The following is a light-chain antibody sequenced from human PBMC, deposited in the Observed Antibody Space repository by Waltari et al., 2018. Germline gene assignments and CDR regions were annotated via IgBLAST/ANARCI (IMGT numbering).Light chain of an antibody. CDR3: QQYYGYPLT. CDR2: VAS. CDR1: QGISKY. Sequence: DIQMTQSPSSLSASVGDRVSITCRASQGISKYLAWFQKKPGKAPKSLIYVASSLQSGVPSRFSGSGYGTDFTLTISSLQPEDFATYYCQQYYGYPLTFGGGTKVEIK. J-gene: IGKJ4*01. V-gene: IGKV1-16*01.